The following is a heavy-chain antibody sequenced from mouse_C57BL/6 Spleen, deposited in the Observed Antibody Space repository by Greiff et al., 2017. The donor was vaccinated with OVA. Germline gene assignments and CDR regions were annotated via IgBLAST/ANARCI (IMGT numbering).Heavy chain of an antibody. CDR2: INPNNGGT. V-gene: IGHV1-22*01. CDR1: GYTFTDYN. CDR3: AREGGTRYFDV. Sequence: EVKLVESGPELVKPGASVKMSCKASGYTFTDYNMHWVKQSHGKSLEWIGYINPNNGGTSYNQKFKGKATLTVNKSSSTAYMELRSLTSEDSAVYYCAREGGTRYFDVWGTGTTVTVSS. D-gene: IGHD4-1*01. J-gene: IGHJ1*03.